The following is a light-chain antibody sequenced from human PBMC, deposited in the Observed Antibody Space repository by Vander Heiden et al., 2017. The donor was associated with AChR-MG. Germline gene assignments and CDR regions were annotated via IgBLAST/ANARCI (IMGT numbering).Light chain of an antibody. V-gene: IGLV1-44*01. J-gene: IGLJ3*02. CDR2: SNN. Sequence: QPAPTQPPSASGTPGQRLTISCSGSTSNIGRTPVTWHRQLPGTAPDLLIYSNNQRPTGVPDRFSGSKSGTSASLAISGLQSDDEADYYCAAWDDSLNALLFGGGTKLTGL. CDR1: TSNIGRTP. CDR3: AAWDDSLNALL.